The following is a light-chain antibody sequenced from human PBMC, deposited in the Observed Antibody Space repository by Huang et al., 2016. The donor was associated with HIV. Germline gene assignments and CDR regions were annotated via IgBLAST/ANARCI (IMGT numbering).Light chain of an antibody. CDR1: QSISTW. J-gene: IGKJ1*01. V-gene: IGKV1-5*03. Sequence: DIQMTQSSSTLSASVGDRVTITCRASQSISTWLAWYQQKPGRAPNLFIYETSTLESGVPSRFSGGGSGTDFTLTISSLQPDDFATYYCQQYRSFPWTFGQGTKVEV. CDR2: ETS. CDR3: QQYRSFPWT.